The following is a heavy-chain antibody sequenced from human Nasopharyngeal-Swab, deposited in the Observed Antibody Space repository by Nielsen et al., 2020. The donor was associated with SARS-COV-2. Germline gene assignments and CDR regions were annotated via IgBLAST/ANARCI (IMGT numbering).Heavy chain of an antibody. V-gene: IGHV3-33*06. D-gene: IGHD3-16*02. CDR1: GFTFSSYG. Sequence: GGSLRLSCAASGFTFSSYGMHWVRQAPGKGLEWVAVIWYDGSNKYYADSVKGRFTISRDNSKNTLYLQMNSLRAEDTAVYYCAKVWGPTFGGVIVWPYYFDYWGQGTLVTVSS. CDR3: AKVWGPTFGGVIVWPYYFDY. J-gene: IGHJ4*02. CDR2: IWYDGSNK.